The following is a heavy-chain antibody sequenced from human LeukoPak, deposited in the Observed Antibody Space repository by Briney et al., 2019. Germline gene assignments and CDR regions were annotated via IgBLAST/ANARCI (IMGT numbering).Heavy chain of an antibody. V-gene: IGHV1-18*01. CDR2: ISAYNGNT. CDR1: GYTFTSYG. D-gene: IGHD3-9*01. Sequence: ASVKVSCKASGYTFTSYGISWVRQAPGQGLEWMGWISAYNGNTNYAQKLQGRVTMTTDTSTSTAYMELRSLRSDDTAVYYCAREGGRYFDWLSWYYFDYWGQGALVTVSS. CDR3: AREGGRYFDWLSWYYFDY. J-gene: IGHJ4*02.